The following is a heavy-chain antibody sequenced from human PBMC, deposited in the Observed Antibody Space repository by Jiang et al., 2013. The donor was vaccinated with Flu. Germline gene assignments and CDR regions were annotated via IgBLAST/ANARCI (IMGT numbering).Heavy chain of an antibody. CDR2: VSAYNGKT. Sequence: GAEVKKPGASVRVSCKASGYTFTSSGISWVRQAPGQGLEWVGWVSAYNGKTSYAHKFRGRVTMTTDTSTTTAYMDLGSLQYDDTAIYYCARDELRWSQGFYSYGTDVWGQGTTVTVSS. CDR1: GYTFTSSG. D-gene: IGHD4-23*01. CDR3: ARDELRWSQGFYSYGTDV. V-gene: IGHV1-18*01. J-gene: IGHJ6*02.